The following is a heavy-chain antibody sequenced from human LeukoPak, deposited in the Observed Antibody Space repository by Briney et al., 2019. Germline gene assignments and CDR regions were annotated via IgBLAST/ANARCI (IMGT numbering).Heavy chain of an antibody. D-gene: IGHD6-19*01. CDR1: GYTFTSYS. J-gene: IGHJ3*02. CDR3: AKVMGSGQWLVEREDFDI. Sequence: ASVKVSCKASGYTFTSYSISWVRQAPGQGLEWMGWINPNSGGTNYAQKFQGRVTMTRDTSISTAYMELSRLRSDDTAVYYCAKVMGSGQWLVEREDFDIWGQGTMVTVSS. CDR2: INPNSGGT. V-gene: IGHV1-2*02.